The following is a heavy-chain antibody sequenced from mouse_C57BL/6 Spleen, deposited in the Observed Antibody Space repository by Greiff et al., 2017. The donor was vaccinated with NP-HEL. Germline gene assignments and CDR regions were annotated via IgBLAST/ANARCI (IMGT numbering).Heavy chain of an antibody. V-gene: IGHV14-4*01. CDR3: TTSLRLTGAMDY. CDR2: IDPENGDT. Sequence: EVQLQQSGAELVRPGASVKLSCTASGFNIKDDYMHWVKQRPEQGLEWIGWIDPENGDTEYASKFQGKATITADTSSNTAYLQLSSLTSEDTAVYYCTTSLRLTGAMDYWGQGTSVTVSS. CDR1: GFNIKDDY. D-gene: IGHD3-2*02. J-gene: IGHJ4*01.